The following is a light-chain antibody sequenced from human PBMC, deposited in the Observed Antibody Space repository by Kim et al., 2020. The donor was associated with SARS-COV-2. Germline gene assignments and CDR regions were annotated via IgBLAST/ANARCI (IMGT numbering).Light chain of an antibody. J-gene: IGKJ1*01. CDR3: QKYGDSKT. Sequence: LSPGERATLSCRASQSVSSDHLAWYQQKPGQAPSLLIYATYTRAPGIPDRFSGSGSGTDFTLTISRLEPEDFAVYYCQKYGDSKTFGQGTKVDIK. CDR1: QSVSSDH. V-gene: IGKV3-20*01. CDR2: ATY.